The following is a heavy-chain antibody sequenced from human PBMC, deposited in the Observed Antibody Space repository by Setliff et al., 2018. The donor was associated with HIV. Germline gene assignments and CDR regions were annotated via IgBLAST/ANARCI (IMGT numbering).Heavy chain of an antibody. Sequence: ASVKVSCKVSGYTLTELSMHWVRQAPGKGLEWMGWISAYNGNTNYAQKLQGRVTVTTDTSTSTAYMELRSLRSDDTAVYYCARDRGVYCISSSCYSPVDAFDIWGQGTMVTVSS. J-gene: IGHJ3*02. V-gene: IGHV1-18*01. CDR1: GYTLTELS. CDR2: ISAYNGNT. D-gene: IGHD2-2*01. CDR3: ARDRGVYCISSSCYSPVDAFDI.